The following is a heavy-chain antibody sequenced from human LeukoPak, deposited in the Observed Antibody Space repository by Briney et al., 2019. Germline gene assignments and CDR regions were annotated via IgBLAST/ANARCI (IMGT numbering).Heavy chain of an antibody. J-gene: IGHJ4*02. Sequence: SETLSLTCAVYGGSFSGYYWSWIRQPPGKGLEWIGEINHSGSTNYNPSLKSRVTISVDTSKNQFSLKLSSVTAADTAVYYCARVPRYYCDSSGYSGVYFDYWGQGTLVTVSS. V-gene: IGHV4-34*01. CDR1: GGSFSGYY. CDR3: ARVPRYYCDSSGYSGVYFDY. D-gene: IGHD3-22*01. CDR2: INHSGST.